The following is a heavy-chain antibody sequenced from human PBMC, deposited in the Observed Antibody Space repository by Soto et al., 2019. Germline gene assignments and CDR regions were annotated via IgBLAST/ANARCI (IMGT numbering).Heavy chain of an antibody. CDR2: IYYSGST. Sequence: SETLSLTCTVSGGSISDYFWSWIRQPPGKGLEWIGYIYYSGSTNYNPSLKSRVTISVDTSKNQFSLKLSSVTAADTAMYYCAGADSGGHSKYCFDLWGRGTLVTVSS. V-gene: IGHV4-59*01. D-gene: IGHD4-17*01. J-gene: IGHJ4*01. CDR1: GGSISDYF. CDR3: AGADSGGHSKYCFDL.